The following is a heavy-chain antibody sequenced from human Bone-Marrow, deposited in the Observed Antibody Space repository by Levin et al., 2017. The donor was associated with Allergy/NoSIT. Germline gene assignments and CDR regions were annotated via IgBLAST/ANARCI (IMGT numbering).Heavy chain of an antibody. CDR2: INHSGTT. CDR1: GGAFSGYY. V-gene: IGHV4-34*01. CDR3: ASRFCSSTSCDFDY. D-gene: IGHD2-2*01. J-gene: IGHJ4*02. Sequence: SETLSLTCAVSGGAFSGYYWTWIRQSPGKGLEWIGEINHSGTTTYNPSLKSRVTLSVDTSNNQFSLKLTSVTAADTAVYYCASRFCSSTSCDFDYWGQGTLVTVSP.